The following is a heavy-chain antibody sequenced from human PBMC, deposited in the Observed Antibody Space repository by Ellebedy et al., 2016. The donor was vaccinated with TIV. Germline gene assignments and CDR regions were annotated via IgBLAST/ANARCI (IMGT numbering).Heavy chain of an antibody. CDR1: GFTFTNYA. CDR3: SFSRLVPY. J-gene: IGHJ4*02. V-gene: IGHV3-23*01. CDR2: VSNSGDST. Sequence: GESLKISCAASGFTFTNYAMNWVRQAPGKGLEGVSAVSNSGDSTYYADSVKGRFTISRDTTKNSLYLQMNSLRAEDTAVYYCSFSRLVPYWGQGTLVTVSS. D-gene: IGHD6-19*01.